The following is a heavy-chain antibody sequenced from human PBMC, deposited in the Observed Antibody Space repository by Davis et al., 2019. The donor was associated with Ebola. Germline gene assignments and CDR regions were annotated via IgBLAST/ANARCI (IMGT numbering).Heavy chain of an antibody. Sequence: SETLSLTCAVYGGSFSGYYWSWIRQPPGKGLEWIGEINHSGSTNYNPSLKSRVTISVDTSKNQFSLKLSSVTAADTAVYYCARHRNGPWYGGYYWGQGTLVTVSS. CDR1: GGSFSGYY. D-gene: IGHD1-26*01. CDR3: ARHRNGPWYGGYY. V-gene: IGHV4-34*01. CDR2: INHSGST. J-gene: IGHJ4*02.